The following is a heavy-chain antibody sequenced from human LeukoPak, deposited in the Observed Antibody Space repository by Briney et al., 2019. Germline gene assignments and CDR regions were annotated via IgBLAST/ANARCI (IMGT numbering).Heavy chain of an antibody. Sequence: PGGSLRLSCAASGFTFSSYSMNWVRQAPGKGLEWVSSISSSSSYIYYADSVKGRFTISRDNAKNSLYLQMNSLRAEDTAVYYCARDSTVGGDYYFDYWGQGTLVTVSS. CDR2: ISSSSSYI. J-gene: IGHJ4*02. V-gene: IGHV3-21*01. D-gene: IGHD4-23*01. CDR3: ARDSTVGGDYYFDY. CDR1: GFTFSSYS.